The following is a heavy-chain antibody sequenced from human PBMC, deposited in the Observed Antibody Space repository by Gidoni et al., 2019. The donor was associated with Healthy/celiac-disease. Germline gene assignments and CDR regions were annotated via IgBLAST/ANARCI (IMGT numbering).Heavy chain of an antibody. CDR2: IYTSGST. D-gene: IGHD3-9*01. V-gene: IGHV4-61*02. CDR1: GGSISSGSYY. CDR3: ARDPGSYYDILTGPEKGGGYYGMDV. Sequence: QVQLQESGPGLVKPSQTLSLTCTVSGGSISSGSYYWSWIRQPAGKGLEWIGRIYTSGSTNYNPSLKSRVTISVDTSKNQFSLKLSSVTAADTAVYYCARDPGSYYDILTGPEKGGGYYGMDVWGQGTTVTVSS. J-gene: IGHJ6*02.